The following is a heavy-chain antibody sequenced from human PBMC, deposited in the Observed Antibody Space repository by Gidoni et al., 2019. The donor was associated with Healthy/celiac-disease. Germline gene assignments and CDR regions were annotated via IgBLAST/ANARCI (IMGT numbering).Heavy chain of an antibody. V-gene: IGHV3-48*02. CDR1: GFTFSSYS. J-gene: IGHJ6*02. Sequence: EVQLVESGGGLVQPGGSLRLSCAASGFTFSSYSMNWVRQAPGKGLEWVSYISSSSSTIYYADSVKGRFTISRDNAKNSLYLQMNSLRDEDTAVYYCARTLRLLDHYYYGMDVWGQGTTVTVSS. CDR3: ARTLRLLDHYYYGMDV. D-gene: IGHD3-3*01. CDR2: ISSSSSTI.